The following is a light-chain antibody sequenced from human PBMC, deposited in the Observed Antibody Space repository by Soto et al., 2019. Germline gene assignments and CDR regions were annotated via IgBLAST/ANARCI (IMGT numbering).Light chain of an antibody. CDR3: QQYHNLPLT. CDR1: QDIRIY. CDR2: DAS. Sequence: DIQMTQSPSSLSVSVGDRVTITCQASQDIRIYLHWYQQKPGRAPKLLIYDASNLEIGVPSRFSGSGSGTDFSFTIASLQPEDIATYYCQQYHNLPLTFGGGTKVDIK. J-gene: IGKJ4*01. V-gene: IGKV1-33*01.